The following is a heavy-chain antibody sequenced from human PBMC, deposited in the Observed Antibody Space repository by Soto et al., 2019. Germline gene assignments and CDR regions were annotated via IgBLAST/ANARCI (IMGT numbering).Heavy chain of an antibody. V-gene: IGHV1-69*01. CDR2: IIPIFGTA. J-gene: IGHJ6*02. Sequence: QVQLVQSGAEVKKPGSSVKVSCKASGGTFSRYAISWVRQAPGQGLEWMGGIIPIFGTANYAQKFQGRVTITADESTSTSYMELSSLRSEDTAVYYCARAPLSRGWPNYYDCGMDVWGQGTTVTVSS. CDR1: GGTFSRYA. CDR3: ARAPLSRGWPNYYDCGMDV. D-gene: IGHD6-19*01.